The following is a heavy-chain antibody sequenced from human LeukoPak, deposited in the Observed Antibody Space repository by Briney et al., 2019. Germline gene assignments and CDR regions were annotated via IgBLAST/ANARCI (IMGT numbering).Heavy chain of an antibody. Sequence: GASVKVSCKASGYTFTGYYMHWVRQAPGQGLEWMGWINPNSGGTNYAQKFQGRVTMTRDTSISTAYMELSRLRSDDTAAYYCARDKEQWQVPDYNWFDPWGQGTLVTVSS. CDR3: ARDKEQWQVPDYNWFDP. D-gene: IGHD6-19*01. J-gene: IGHJ5*02. CDR1: GYTFTGYY. CDR2: INPNSGGT. V-gene: IGHV1-2*02.